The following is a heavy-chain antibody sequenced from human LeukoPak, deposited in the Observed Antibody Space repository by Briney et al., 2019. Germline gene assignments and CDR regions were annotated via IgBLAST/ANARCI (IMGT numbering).Heavy chain of an antibody. V-gene: IGHV3-33*01. CDR2: IWFDGSQK. D-gene: IGHD2-8*02. J-gene: IGHJ6*02. CDR3: ARDAGGYGMDV. Sequence: QVQLVESGGGVVQPGRSLRLSCAASGFTLSNNGMHWVRQAPGKGLEWVAIIWFDGSQKYHADSVKGRFTISRDNSKNTLYLQMNSLRAEDTAVYYCARDAGGYGMDVWGQGTTVTVSS. CDR1: GFTLSNNG.